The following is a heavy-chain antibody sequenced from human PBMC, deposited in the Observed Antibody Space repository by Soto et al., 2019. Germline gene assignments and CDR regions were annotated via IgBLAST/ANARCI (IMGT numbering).Heavy chain of an antibody. V-gene: IGHV4-30-4*01. Sequence: SETLSLTCTVSGGFIDSGAYYWSWIRQPPGKGLEWIGYIYYDGNSYYNPSLKSRITISVDTSKNQFSLKLRSVTAADSAVYYCVRDVPPAATPAYYSGLDVWGQGTTVTVSS. J-gene: IGHJ6*02. CDR1: GGFIDSGAYY. CDR2: IYYDGNS. CDR3: VRDVPPAATPAYYSGLDV. D-gene: IGHD2-2*02.